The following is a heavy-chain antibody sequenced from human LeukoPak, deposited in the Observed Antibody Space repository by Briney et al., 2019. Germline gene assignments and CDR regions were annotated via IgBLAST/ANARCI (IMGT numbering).Heavy chain of an antibody. D-gene: IGHD3-10*02. V-gene: IGHV1-18*01. CDR3: ARVARCSQFDP. Sequence: ASVKVSCKASGYTFTSYGINWVRQAPGQGLEWMGWISAYNGDTNYAQKLQGRVTMTRDTSTSTVYMELSSLRSEDTAVYYRARVARCSQFDPWGQGTLVTVSS. CDR2: ISAYNGDT. CDR1: GYTFTSYG. J-gene: IGHJ5*02.